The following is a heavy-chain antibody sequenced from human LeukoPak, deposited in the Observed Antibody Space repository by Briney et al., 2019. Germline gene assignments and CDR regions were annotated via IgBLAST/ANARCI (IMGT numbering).Heavy chain of an antibody. Sequence: GGSLRLSCAASGFIVSTNYMTWVRQAPGKGLEWVSVIHNGGSTYYADYVKGRFTLSIDNSKNLLYLQMNSLRVEETAVYYCASLARDYWGPGTLVTVSS. CDR1: GFIVSTNY. CDR2: IHNGGST. V-gene: IGHV3-53*01. D-gene: IGHD3-3*02. J-gene: IGHJ4*02. CDR3: ASLARDY.